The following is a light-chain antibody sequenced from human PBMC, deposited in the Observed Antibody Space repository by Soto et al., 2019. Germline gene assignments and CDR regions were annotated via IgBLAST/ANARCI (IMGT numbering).Light chain of an antibody. J-gene: IGKJ1*01. CDR1: QTISSW. CDR3: QQYNSYPWT. V-gene: IGKV1-5*01. Sequence: DIQMTQSPSTVSGSVGDRVTITSRASQTISSWLAWYQQKPGKAPKLLIYDASSLESGVPSRFSGSGSGTEFTLTISSLQPDDFATYYCQQYNSYPWTFGQGTKVDIK. CDR2: DAS.